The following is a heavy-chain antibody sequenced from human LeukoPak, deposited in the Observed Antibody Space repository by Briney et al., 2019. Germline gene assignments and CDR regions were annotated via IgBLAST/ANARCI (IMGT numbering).Heavy chain of an antibody. D-gene: IGHD3-16*02. CDR3: ARPRRDYVWGSYRYTGYYYMDV. CDR1: GYRFTSYW. Sequence: GESLKISCKGSGYRFTSYWIGWVRQMPGKGLEWMGIIYPGDSDTRYSPSFQGQVTISADKSISTAYLQWSSLKASDTAMYYCARPRRDYVWGSYRYTGYYYMDVWGKGTTVTVSS. CDR2: IYPGDSDT. V-gene: IGHV5-51*01. J-gene: IGHJ6*03.